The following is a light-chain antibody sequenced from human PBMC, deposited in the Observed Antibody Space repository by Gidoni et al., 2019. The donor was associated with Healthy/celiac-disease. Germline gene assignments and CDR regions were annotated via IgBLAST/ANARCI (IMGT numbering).Light chain of an antibody. Sequence: IVLTRSPATLSWSPGERATLSCRASQSVSSYLAWYQQKPGQAPRLLIYDASNRATGIPARFSGSGSGTDFTLTISSLEPEDFAVYYCQQRSNWPYTFGQGTKLEIK. V-gene: IGKV3-11*01. CDR2: DAS. CDR3: QQRSNWPYT. CDR1: QSVSSY. J-gene: IGKJ2*01.